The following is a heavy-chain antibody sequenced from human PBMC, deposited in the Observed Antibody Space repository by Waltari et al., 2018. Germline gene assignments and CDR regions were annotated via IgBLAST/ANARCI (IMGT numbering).Heavy chain of an antibody. J-gene: IGHJ4*02. CDR3: AKDRIVAAAGFFDY. V-gene: IGHV3-30*02. D-gene: IGHD6-13*01. CDR1: GFTFSSYG. CDR2: IRYDGSNK. Sequence: QVQLVESGGGVVQPGGSLRLSCAASGFTFSSYGMHWVRRAPGKGLEWVAFIRYDGSNKYYADSVKGRFTISRDNSKNTLYLQMNSLRAEDTAVYYCAKDRIVAAAGFFDYWGQGTLVTVSS.